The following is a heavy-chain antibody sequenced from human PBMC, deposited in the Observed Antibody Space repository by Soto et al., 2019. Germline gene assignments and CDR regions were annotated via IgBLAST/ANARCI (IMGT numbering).Heavy chain of an antibody. CDR3: ARVVQGIDY. D-gene: IGHD3-10*01. J-gene: IGHJ4*02. CDR2: IYHSGST. V-gene: IGHV4-4*02. CDR1: GGSISMNW. Sequence: QVQLQESGPGLVKPSGTLSLTCAVSGGSISMNWWSWVRQPPGKGLEWIGEIYHSGSTNYNPSLKSRVTISVDKSKNQFSLKRSSVTAADTAVYYCARVVQGIDYWGQGTLVTVSS.